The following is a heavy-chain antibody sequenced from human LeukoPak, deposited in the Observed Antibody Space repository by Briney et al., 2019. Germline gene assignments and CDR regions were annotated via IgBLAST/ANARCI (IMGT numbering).Heavy chain of an antibody. V-gene: IGHV1-2*02. CDR1: GYTFTDNY. Sequence: GAPVKVSCKASGYTFTDNYIHWVRQAPGQGLDWMAWINPNSGGTNYAPKFQGRVTMTRDTSIRTAYMELTRLRSDDTAVYYCARGYSSGWYYFDHWGQGTLVTVSS. CDR2: INPNSGGT. CDR3: ARGYSSGWYYFDH. J-gene: IGHJ4*02. D-gene: IGHD6-19*01.